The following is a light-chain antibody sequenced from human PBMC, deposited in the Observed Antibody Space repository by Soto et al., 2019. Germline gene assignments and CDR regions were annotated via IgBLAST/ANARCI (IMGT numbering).Light chain of an antibody. CDR1: QSISSW. Sequence: DVQMTQSPSPLASSVGGRVTITCRASQSISSWLAWYQQKPGKAPKLLIYDASSLESGVPSRFSGSGSGTEFTLTISSLQPDDFATYYCQQYNSILGTFGQGTNVDIK. CDR3: QQYNSILGT. CDR2: DAS. J-gene: IGKJ1*01. V-gene: IGKV1-5*01.